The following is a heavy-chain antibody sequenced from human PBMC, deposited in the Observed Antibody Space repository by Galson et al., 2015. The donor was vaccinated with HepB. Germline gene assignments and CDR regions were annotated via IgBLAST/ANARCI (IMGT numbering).Heavy chain of an antibody. CDR1: GFTFSSYA. CDR2: ISGSGGST. D-gene: IGHD3-22*01. V-gene: IGHV3-23*01. CDR3: AKDTVYYDSSGSYDY. J-gene: IGHJ4*02. Sequence: SLRLSCAASGFTFSSYAMSWVRQAPGKGLEWVSAISGSGGSTYYADSVKGRFTISRDNSKNTLYLQMNSLRAEDTAVYYCAKDTVYYDSSGSYDYWGQGTLVTVSS.